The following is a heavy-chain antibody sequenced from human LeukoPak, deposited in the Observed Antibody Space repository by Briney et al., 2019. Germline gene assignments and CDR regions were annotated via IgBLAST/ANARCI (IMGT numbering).Heavy chain of an antibody. J-gene: IGHJ4*02. CDR2: ISSSSSYI. Sequence: GGSLTLSCAASGLTFSSYSMNWVRHAPGKGLEWVSSISSSSSYIYYADSVKGRFTISRDNAKNSLYLQMNSLRAEDTAVYYCARVCTNGVCLGDYWGQGTLVTVSS. V-gene: IGHV3-21*01. CDR3: ARVCTNGVCLGDY. CDR1: GLTFSSYS. D-gene: IGHD2-8*01.